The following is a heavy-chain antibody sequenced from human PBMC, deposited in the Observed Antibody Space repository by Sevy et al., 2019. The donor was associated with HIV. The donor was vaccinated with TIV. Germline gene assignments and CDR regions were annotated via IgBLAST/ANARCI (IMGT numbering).Heavy chain of an antibody. J-gene: IGHJ5*02. V-gene: IGHV3-7*01. CDR2: IKQDGSEK. CDR3: ARDKGQGWFDP. Sequence: GGSLRLSCTASGLTFRNYDMSWVRQAPGKGLEWVANIKQDGSEKYYVDSVKGRFTISRDNAKNSLSLQMNSLRAGDTAMYYCARDKGQGWFDPWGQGTLVTVSS. CDR1: GLTFRNYD.